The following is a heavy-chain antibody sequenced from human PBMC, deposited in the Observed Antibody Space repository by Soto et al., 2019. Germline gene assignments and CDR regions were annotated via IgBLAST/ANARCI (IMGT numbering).Heavy chain of an antibody. D-gene: IGHD6-6*01. CDR3: TTGLFAGSSNTHY. Sequence: GGSLRLSCAASGFGFNYVWMSWVRQPSGRGLEWLGLIKTKTEGETTDYAAPVKGRFTISRDDSKNTLYLQMKSLKTEDTAVYYCTTGLFAGSSNTHYWGQGTLVTVSS. CDR2: IKTKTEGETT. J-gene: IGHJ4*02. CDR1: GFGFNYVW. V-gene: IGHV3-15*01.